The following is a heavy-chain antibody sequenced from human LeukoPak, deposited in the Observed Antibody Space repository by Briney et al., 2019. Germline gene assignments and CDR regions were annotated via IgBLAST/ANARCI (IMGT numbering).Heavy chain of an antibody. Sequence: PGGSLRLSCAASGFTVSSYYMYWVRQAPRKGLEWVSFIYSGGSTYYADSVKGRFTISRDNSKNTLYLQMNSLRAEDTAVYYCARGSGWDFDYWGQGTLVTVSS. CDR1: GFTVSSYY. J-gene: IGHJ4*02. CDR2: IYSGGST. CDR3: ARGSGWDFDY. D-gene: IGHD6-19*01. V-gene: IGHV3-66*01.